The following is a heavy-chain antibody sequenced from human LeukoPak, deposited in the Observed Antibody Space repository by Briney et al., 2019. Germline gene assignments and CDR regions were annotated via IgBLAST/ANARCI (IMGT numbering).Heavy chain of an antibody. CDR2: INPKSGDT. CDR3: ASLSLGGMGV. CDR1: GYAFTGYY. J-gene: IGHJ6*02. Sequence: ASVKVSCKASGYAFTGYYMHWVRQAPGQGLEWMGWINPKSGDTNYAQRFQGSVTMTRDTSISTAYMELSRLRSDDTAVYYCASLSLGGMGVWGQGTTVTVSS. V-gene: IGHV1-2*02.